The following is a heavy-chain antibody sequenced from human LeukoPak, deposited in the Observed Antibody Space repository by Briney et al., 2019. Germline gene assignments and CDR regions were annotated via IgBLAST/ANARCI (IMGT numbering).Heavy chain of an antibody. CDR2: INHSGST. CDR3: ARGGGIRWGLDY. V-gene: IGHV4-34*01. CDR1: GGSFSGYY. J-gene: IGHJ4*02. D-gene: IGHD4-23*01. Sequence: PSETLSLTCAAYGGSFSGYYWSWIRQPPGKGLEWIGEINHSGSTNYNPSLKSRVTISVDTSKNQFSLKLSTMTAADTAVYYCARGGGIRWGLDYWGQGTLVTVSS.